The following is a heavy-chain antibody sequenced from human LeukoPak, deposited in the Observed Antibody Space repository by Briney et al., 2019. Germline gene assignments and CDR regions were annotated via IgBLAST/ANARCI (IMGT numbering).Heavy chain of an antibody. Sequence: PGGSLRLSCAASGFTFSNYAMSCVRQAPGKGLEWLSAVSGRDTSTYYTDSVRGRFTISRDNSKNTLYLQMNSLRAEDTAIYYCAKWGDYDVLTGYYDSDYWGQGTLVTVSS. CDR1: GFTFSNYA. V-gene: IGHV3-23*01. D-gene: IGHD3-9*01. CDR3: AKWGDYDVLTGYYDSDY. J-gene: IGHJ4*02. CDR2: VSGRDTST.